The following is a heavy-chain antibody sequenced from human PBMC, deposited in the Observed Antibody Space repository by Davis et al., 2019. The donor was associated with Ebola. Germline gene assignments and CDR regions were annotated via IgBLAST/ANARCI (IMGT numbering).Heavy chain of an antibody. CDR2: IYYSGST. V-gene: IGHV4-61*08. J-gene: IGHJ5*02. CDR3: ARRYSISWYDL. CDR1: GGSISSGGYS. Sequence: SETLSLTCAVSGGSISSGGYSWSWIRQPPGKGLEWIGYIYYSGSTNYNPSLKSRVTISVDTSKNQFSLKLSSVTAADTAVYYCARRYSISWYDLWGQGTLVTVSS. D-gene: IGHD6-13*01.